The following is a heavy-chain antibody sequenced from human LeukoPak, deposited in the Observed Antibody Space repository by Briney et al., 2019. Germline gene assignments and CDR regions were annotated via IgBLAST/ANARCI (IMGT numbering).Heavy chain of an antibody. V-gene: IGHV4-59*08. CDR2: IYYSGST. D-gene: IGHD3-22*01. Sequence: SETLSLTCTVSGGSISSYYWSWIRQPPGKGLEWIGYIYYSGSTYYNPSLKSRVTISVDTSKNQFSLKLSSVTAADTAVYYCASTGTRGSITMIVVTWGQGTLVTVSS. CDR1: GGSISSYY. CDR3: ASTGTRGSITMIVVT. J-gene: IGHJ5*02.